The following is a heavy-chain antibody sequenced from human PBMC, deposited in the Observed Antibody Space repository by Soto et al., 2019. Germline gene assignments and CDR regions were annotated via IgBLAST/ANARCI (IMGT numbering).Heavy chain of an antibody. CDR1: GFALSTHS. CDR2: ISTGSSII. D-gene: IGHD4-17*01. J-gene: IGHJ4*02. CDR3: VRAVYTLTTPYYFDF. Sequence: EVNLVESGGGLVKPGGSLRLSCAASGFALSTHSIHWVRQAPGKGLEWVSSISTGSSIIHYADSVKGRFTISRDNPKSSLYLQMNSLRVEDTAVYYCVRAVYTLTTPYYFDFWGQGTLVTVSS. V-gene: IGHV3-21*01.